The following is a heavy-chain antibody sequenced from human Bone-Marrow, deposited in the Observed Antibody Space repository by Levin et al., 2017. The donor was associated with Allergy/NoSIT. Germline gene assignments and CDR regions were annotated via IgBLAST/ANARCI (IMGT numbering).Heavy chain of an antibody. D-gene: IGHD3-3*01. CDR3: TRQYYDFWSGYSPNSYYYYYGMDV. J-gene: IGHJ6*02. CDR2: IRSKAYGGTT. CDR1: GFTFGDYA. Sequence: GGSLRLSCTASGFTFGDYAMSWFRQAPGKGLEWVGFIRSKAYGGTTEYAASVKGRFTISRDDSKSIAYLQMNSLKTEDTAVYYCTRQYYDFWSGYSPNSYYYYYGMDVWGQGTTVTVSS. V-gene: IGHV3-49*03.